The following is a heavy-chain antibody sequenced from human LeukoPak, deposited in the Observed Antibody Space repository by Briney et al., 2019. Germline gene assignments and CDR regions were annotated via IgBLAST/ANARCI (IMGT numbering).Heavy chain of an antibody. Sequence: PSETLSLTCSVSGGSISTYYWSWIRQPPGKGLEWIGNTYYTGSTNYNPSLKSRVAISVDTSKNQFSLKLSSVTAADTAVYYCARGPFNRFDDCSQGTLVTVSS. V-gene: IGHV4-59*01. CDR2: TYYTGST. D-gene: IGHD1-14*01. CDR3: ARGPFNRFDD. J-gene: IGHJ4*02. CDR1: GGSISTYY.